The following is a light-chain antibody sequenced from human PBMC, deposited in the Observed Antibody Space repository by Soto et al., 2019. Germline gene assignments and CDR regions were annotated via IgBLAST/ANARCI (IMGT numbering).Light chain of an antibody. J-gene: IGLJ3*02. CDR1: SSDVGSYNY. V-gene: IGLV2-11*01. CDR3: ATWDSALSAGV. CDR2: DVS. Sequence: QSALTQPRSVSGSPGESVTISCSGTSSDVGSYNYVSWYQQYPGKAPKVMIYDVSERPSEVPVRFSGSKSGTSATLTIIGLQTGDEADYYCATWDSALSAGVFGGGTKLTVL.